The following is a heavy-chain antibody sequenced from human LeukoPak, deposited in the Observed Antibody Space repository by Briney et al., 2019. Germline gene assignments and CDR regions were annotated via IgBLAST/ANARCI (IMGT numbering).Heavy chain of an antibody. CDR3: AGPYYYDGSSYYHFFDH. Sequence: GGSLRLSCEASGYTFRNYPVHWVRKAPGKGLEWVTVISYDGTTKYYADSVKGRFTISRDNSRNTLYLQMNNLRTEDTAVYYCAGPYYYDGSSYYHFFDHWGQGTLVTVSS. CDR1: GYTFRNYP. J-gene: IGHJ4*02. V-gene: IGHV3-30*04. CDR2: ISYDGTTK. D-gene: IGHD3-22*01.